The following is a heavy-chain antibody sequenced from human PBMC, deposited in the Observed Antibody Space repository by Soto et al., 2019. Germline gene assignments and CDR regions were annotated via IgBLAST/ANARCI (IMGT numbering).Heavy chain of an antibody. CDR1: GYSFTNYW. J-gene: IGHJ4*02. CDR3: ARSRITGTTWSFDK. D-gene: IGHD1-20*01. Sequence: PGESLKISCKGSGYSFTNYWIGWVRQMPGKGLEWMAIIYPGDSDARYRPSFQGQVTISVDKSINTAYLQWSSLRASDTAMYYCARSRITGTTWSFDKWGQGTLVTVSS. V-gene: IGHV5-51*01. CDR2: IYPGDSDA.